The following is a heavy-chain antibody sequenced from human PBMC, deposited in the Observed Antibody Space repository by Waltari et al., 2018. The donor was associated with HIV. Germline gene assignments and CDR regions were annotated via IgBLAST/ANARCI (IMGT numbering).Heavy chain of an antibody. CDR3: ARDQTTTRAFDI. CDR2: ISNDGSNK. J-gene: IGHJ3*02. Sequence: QVQLVESGGGVVQPGRSLRLSCAASGFTFSRYDMHWVRQAPGKGLEWVSFISNDGSNKYYADSVKGRFTISRDNSKYTRYLQRNSLRAEDTAVYYCARDQTTTRAFDIWGQGTMVTVSS. V-gene: IGHV3-30*01. CDR1: GFTFSRYD. D-gene: IGHD1-7*01.